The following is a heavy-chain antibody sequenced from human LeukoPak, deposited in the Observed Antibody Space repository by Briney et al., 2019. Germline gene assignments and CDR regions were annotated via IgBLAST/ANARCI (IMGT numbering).Heavy chain of an antibody. J-gene: IGHJ4*02. D-gene: IGHD2-2*01. CDR1: GYTFTGYY. CDR3: ARRPINCIITNCYVDY. Sequence: APVKVSCKASGYTFTGYYMHWVRQAPGQGLEWMGWMNPNSGDASYAREFQDRVTMTRDTSLSTAYMELSRLRSDDTAVYFCARRPINCIITNCYVDYWGQGTLVTVSS. CDR2: MNPNSGDA. V-gene: IGHV1-2*02.